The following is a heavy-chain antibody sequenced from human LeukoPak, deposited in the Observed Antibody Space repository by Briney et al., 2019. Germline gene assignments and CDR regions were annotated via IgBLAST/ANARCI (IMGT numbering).Heavy chain of an antibody. Sequence: ASVKVSCKASGYTFTGYYIHWVRQAPGQGLEWMGWINPNSGGTNYAQKFQGRVTMTRDTSISTAYMELSRLRSDDTAMYYCARGSYDSGNPFYYYYMDVWGKGTTVTVSS. CDR1: GYTFTGYY. CDR3: ARGSYDSGNPFYYYYMDV. J-gene: IGHJ6*03. V-gene: IGHV1-2*02. D-gene: IGHD3-10*01. CDR2: INPNSGGT.